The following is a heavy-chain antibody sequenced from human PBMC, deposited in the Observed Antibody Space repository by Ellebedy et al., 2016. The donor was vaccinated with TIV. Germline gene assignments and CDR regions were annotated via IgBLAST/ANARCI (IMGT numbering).Heavy chain of an antibody. CDR1: GYSFTGYW. J-gene: IGHJ4*02. CDR2: IYPGDSDA. CDR3: ARHGLLYSFGAFDS. Sequence: KVSCKGSGYSFTGYWIGWARQMPGKGLEWMGVIYPGDSDARYSPSFQGQVTISVDKSINTAYLQWTSLKASDTAMYFCARHGLLYSFGAFDSWGQGTQVTVSS. V-gene: IGHV5-51*01. D-gene: IGHD5-18*01.